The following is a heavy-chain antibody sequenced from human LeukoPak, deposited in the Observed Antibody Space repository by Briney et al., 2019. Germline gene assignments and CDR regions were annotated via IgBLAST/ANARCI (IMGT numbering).Heavy chain of an antibody. CDR1: GFIFSSYA. CDR2: LSGSGGRT. CDR3: AEETYGSGSYYY. D-gene: IGHD3-10*01. V-gene: IGHV3-23*01. J-gene: IGHJ4*02. Sequence: GGSLRLSCAASGFIFSSYAMSWVRQVPGKGLEWVSTLSGSGGRTYYADSVKGRFTISRDNSKNTLYLQMNSLRAEDTAVYYCAEETYGSGSYYYWGQGTLVTVSS.